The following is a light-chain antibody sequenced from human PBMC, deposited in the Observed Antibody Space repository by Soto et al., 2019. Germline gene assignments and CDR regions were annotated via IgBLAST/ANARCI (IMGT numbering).Light chain of an antibody. Sequence: EIVMKQSPATLSVSPEEIATLSCRASQSVSSNLAWYQQKPGQAPRLLIYRASIRATGIPARFSGSGSGTECTLTISSLQSEDFAVYYCQHYNNWPPWTFGQGTKVEIK. CDR1: QSVSSN. CDR3: QHYNNWPPWT. CDR2: RAS. J-gene: IGKJ1*01. V-gene: IGKV3-15*01.